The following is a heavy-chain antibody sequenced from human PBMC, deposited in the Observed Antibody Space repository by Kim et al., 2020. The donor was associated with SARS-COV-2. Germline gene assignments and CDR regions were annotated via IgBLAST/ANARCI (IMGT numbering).Heavy chain of an antibody. D-gene: IGHD6-6*01. Sequence: SETLSLTCTVSGGSISSYYWSWIRQPPGKGLEWIGYIYYSGSTNYNPSLKSRVTISVDTSKNQFSLKLSSVTAADTAVYYCARLGLEVSSSPIDYWGQGTLVTVSS. CDR2: IYYSGST. V-gene: IGHV4-59*08. CDR3: ARLGLEVSSSPIDY. J-gene: IGHJ4*02. CDR1: GGSISSYY.